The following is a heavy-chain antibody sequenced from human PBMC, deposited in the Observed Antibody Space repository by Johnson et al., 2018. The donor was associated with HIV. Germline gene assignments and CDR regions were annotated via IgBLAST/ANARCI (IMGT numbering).Heavy chain of an antibody. CDR3: AATYYYDSSGSRYPFDI. Sequence: VQLVESGGGVVQPGRSLRLSCAASGFTFDDYGMSWVRQAPGKGLEWVSGINWNGGSTGYADSVKGRFTISRDNAKNSLYLQMNSLRAEDTALYYCAATYYYDSSGSRYPFDIWGQGTMVTVSS. CDR2: INWNGGST. CDR1: GFTFDDYG. D-gene: IGHD3-22*01. V-gene: IGHV3-20*04. J-gene: IGHJ3*02.